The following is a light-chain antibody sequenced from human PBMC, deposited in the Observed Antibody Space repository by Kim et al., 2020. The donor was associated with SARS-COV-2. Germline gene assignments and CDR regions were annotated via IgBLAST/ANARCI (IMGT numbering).Light chain of an antibody. J-gene: IGKJ1*01. CDR2: SAS. Sequence: ESVGERVTITCRARQGISNYVAWYQEKPGKLPNRLSYSASTLQSGGPSRVSGSGYGTDFSLTISSLQPEDVGTNYCQKYNRAPWTFGQGTKVEIK. CDR1: QGISNY. V-gene: IGKV1-27*01. CDR3: QKYNRAPWT.